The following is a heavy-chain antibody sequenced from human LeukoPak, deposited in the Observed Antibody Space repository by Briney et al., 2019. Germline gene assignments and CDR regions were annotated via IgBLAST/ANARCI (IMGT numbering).Heavy chain of an antibody. CDR2: IYYSGST. Sequence: SETLSLTCTVSGGSISSYYWSWIRQPPGKGLEWIGYIYYSGSTNYNPSLKSRVTISVDTSKNQFSLKLSSVTAADTAVYYCARVSVWELSFDYWGQGTLVTVSS. CDR1: GGSISSYY. CDR3: ARVSVWELSFDY. V-gene: IGHV4-59*01. D-gene: IGHD3-16*02. J-gene: IGHJ4*02.